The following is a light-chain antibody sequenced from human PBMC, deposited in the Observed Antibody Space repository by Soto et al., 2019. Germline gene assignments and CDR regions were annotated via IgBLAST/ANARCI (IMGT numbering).Light chain of an antibody. V-gene: IGLV2-14*03. Sequence: QSALTQPASVSGSPGQSIAISCTATSSDVGGYNYVSWYQHHPGKAPKLMIYDVSNRPSGVSDRFSGSKSGNTASLTISGLQAEDEADYYSSSYTSSGTYVFGTGTKLTVL. CDR2: DVS. CDR3: SSYTSSGTYV. CDR1: SSDVGGYNY. J-gene: IGLJ1*01.